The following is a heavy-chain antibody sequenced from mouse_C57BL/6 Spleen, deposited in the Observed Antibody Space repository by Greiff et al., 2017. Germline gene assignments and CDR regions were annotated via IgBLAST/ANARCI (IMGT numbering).Heavy chain of an antibody. Sequence: QVQLQQSGAELVRPGTSVKVSCKASGYAFTNYLIEWVKQRPGQGLEWIGVINPGSGGTNYNEQFKGKATLTADKSCSTAYMQLSSLTSEDSAVYFCARSEHIYDGYWFAYWGQGTLVTVSA. CDR2: INPGSGGT. V-gene: IGHV1-54*01. D-gene: IGHD2-3*01. CDR3: ARSEHIYDGYWFAY. J-gene: IGHJ3*01. CDR1: GYAFTNYL.